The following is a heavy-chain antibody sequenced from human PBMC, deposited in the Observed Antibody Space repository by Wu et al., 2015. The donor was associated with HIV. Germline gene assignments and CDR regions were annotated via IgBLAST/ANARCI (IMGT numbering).Heavy chain of an antibody. V-gene: IGHV1-18*01. CDR1: GGTFSSYA. J-gene: IGHJ4*02. CDR2: ISAQNGNT. Sequence: QVQLVQSGAEVKKPGSSVKVSCKASGGTFSSYAINWVRQAPGQGLEWMGRISAQNGNTKYAQKFEGRVTLTTDASSSTAYMELRSLTSDDTAVYFCARGHYYDASSSPLYWGPGTRVTVSS. D-gene: IGHD3-22*01. CDR3: ARGHYYDASSSPLY.